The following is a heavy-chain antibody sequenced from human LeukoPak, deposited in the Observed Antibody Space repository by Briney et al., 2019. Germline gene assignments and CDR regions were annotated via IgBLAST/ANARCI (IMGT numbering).Heavy chain of an antibody. CDR2: IYYSSTT. J-gene: IGHJ4*02. V-gene: IGHV4-39*01. Sequence: PSETLSLTCTVSGGSISSSSYYWGWFRQPPGKGLEWIGSIYYSSTTYYNPPLKSRVTISVDTSKNQFSLKLTSVTAADTAVYYCARQYSSSSEAYFDYWGQGTLVTVSS. CDR1: GGSISSSSYY. D-gene: IGHD6-6*01. CDR3: ARQYSSSSEAYFDY.